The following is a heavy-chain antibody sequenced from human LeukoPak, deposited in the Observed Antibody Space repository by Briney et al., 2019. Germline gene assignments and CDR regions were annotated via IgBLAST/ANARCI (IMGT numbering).Heavy chain of an antibody. Sequence: GGSLRLSCAASGFTFSTYSLNWVRPAPGKGLEWVSSICSSNSFIYYAESVKGRFTISRDNAKNSLYLQMNSLRAEDTAVYYCVRVDHSLGKTYFDYWGQGTLVTVSS. D-gene: IGHD2-21*01. CDR2: ICSSNSFI. J-gene: IGHJ4*02. CDR3: VRVDHSLGKTYFDY. CDR1: GFTFSTYS. V-gene: IGHV3-21*01.